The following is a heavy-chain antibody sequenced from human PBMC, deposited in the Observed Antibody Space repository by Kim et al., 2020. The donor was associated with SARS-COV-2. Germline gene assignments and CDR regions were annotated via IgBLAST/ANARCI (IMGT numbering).Heavy chain of an antibody. Sequence: SVKVSCKASGGTFSSYAISWVRQAPGQGLEWMGGIIPIFGTANYAQKFQGRVTITADESTSTAYMELSSLRSEDTAVYYCARDKLRVYNWNPVIAFDIWGQGTMVTVSS. CDR3: ARDKLRVYNWNPVIAFDI. CDR1: GGTFSSYA. CDR2: IIPIFGTA. J-gene: IGHJ3*02. V-gene: IGHV1-69*13. D-gene: IGHD1-20*01.